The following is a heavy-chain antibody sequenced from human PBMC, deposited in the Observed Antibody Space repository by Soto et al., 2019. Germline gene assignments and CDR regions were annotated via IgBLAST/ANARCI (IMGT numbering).Heavy chain of an antibody. Sequence: EVQLVESGGGLVQPGGSLRLSCAASGFTFSSYSMNWVHQAPGKGLEWVSYISSSSSTIYYADSVKGRFTISRDNAKNSLYLQMNSLRDEDTAVYYCARDLKDIVVVVAATVSGFDYWGQGTLVTVSS. V-gene: IGHV3-48*02. CDR1: GFTFSSYS. CDR3: ARDLKDIVVVVAATVSGFDY. CDR2: ISSSSSTI. J-gene: IGHJ4*02. D-gene: IGHD2-15*01.